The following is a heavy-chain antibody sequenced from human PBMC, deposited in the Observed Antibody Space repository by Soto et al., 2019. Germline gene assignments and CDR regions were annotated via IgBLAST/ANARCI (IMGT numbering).Heavy chain of an antibody. D-gene: IGHD5-12*01. CDR1: GFTFSGSA. CDR2: IRSKANSYAT. J-gene: IGHJ4*02. V-gene: IGHV3-73*01. Sequence: PGGSLRLSCAASGFTFSGSAMHWVRQASGKGLEWVGRIRSKANSYATAYAASVKGRFTISRDDSKNTAYLQMNSLKTEDTAVYYCAREMATIGPSDYWGQGTLVTVSS. CDR3: AREMATIGPSDY.